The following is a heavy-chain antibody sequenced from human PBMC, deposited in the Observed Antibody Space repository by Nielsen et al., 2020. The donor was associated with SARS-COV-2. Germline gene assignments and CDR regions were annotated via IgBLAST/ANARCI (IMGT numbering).Heavy chain of an antibody. CDR3: AHTRITMVRGVLADY. J-gene: IGHJ4*02. Sequence: SGPTLVKPTQTLTLTCTFSGFSLSTTGVGVGWIRQHPGKALECLALIFWTDDKRYSPSLKSRLTITKDTSKNQVVLTMTNMDPVDTGTYYCAHTRITMVRGVLADYWGQGTLVTVSS. CDR2: IFWTDDK. CDR1: GFSLSTTGVG. V-gene: IGHV2-5*01. D-gene: IGHD3-10*01.